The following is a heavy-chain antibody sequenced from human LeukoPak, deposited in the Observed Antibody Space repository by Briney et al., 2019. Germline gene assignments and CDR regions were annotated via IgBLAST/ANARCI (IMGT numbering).Heavy chain of an antibody. CDR1: GGSISSGGYY. CDR2: INHSGST. CDR3: ARAKYYDFWSGYYFDY. Sequence: SETLSLTCTVSGGSISSGGYYWSWIRQPPGKGLEWIGEINHSGSTNYNPSLKSRVTISVDTSKNQFSLKLSSVTAADTAVYYCARAKYYDFWSGYYFDYWGQGTLVTVSS. D-gene: IGHD3-3*01. V-gene: IGHV4-39*07. J-gene: IGHJ4*02.